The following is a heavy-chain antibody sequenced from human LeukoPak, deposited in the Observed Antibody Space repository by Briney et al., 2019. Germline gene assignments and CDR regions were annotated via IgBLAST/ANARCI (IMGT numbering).Heavy chain of an antibody. J-gene: IGHJ4*02. CDR3: ARLEWPDLDY. CDR1: GYSFSSHD. D-gene: IGHD3-3*01. CDR2: IIPIFGTA. V-gene: IGHV1-69*13. Sequence: ASVKVSCKASGYSFSSHDINWVRQAPGQGLEWMGGIIPIFGTANYAQKIQGRVTITADESTSTASMELSSLRSEDTAVYYCARLEWPDLDYWGQGTLVTVSS.